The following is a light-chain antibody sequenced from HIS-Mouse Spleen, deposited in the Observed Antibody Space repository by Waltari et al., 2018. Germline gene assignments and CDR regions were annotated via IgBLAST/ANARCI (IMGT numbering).Light chain of an antibody. CDR3: SSYTSSSTLV. V-gene: IGLV2-14*03. Sequence: QSALTQPASVSGSPGQSITISCTGTSSDVGGYNYVSWYQQHPGKAPKLMIYVFRTRTSGVSSRFSGSKSGNTASLTISGLQAEDEADYYCSSYTSSSTLVFGTGTKVTVL. J-gene: IGLJ1*01. CDR2: VFR. CDR1: SSDVGGYNY.